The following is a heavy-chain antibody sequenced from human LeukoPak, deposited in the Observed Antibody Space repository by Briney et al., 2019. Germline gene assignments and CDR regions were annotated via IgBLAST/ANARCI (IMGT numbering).Heavy chain of an antibody. V-gene: IGHV3-23*01. CDR1: GFTFNNYA. Sequence: GGSLGLSCAASGFTFNNYAMSWVRQAPGKGPEWLSAISGSGGSTTDADSVKGRFTASRDNSKSTLYLQMNSLRAEDTAIYYCAKIFHTDGYYLGEHLFDAWGQGTLVTVSS. CDR2: ISGSGGST. D-gene: IGHD3-22*01. J-gene: IGHJ5*02. CDR3: AKIFHTDGYYLGEHLFDA.